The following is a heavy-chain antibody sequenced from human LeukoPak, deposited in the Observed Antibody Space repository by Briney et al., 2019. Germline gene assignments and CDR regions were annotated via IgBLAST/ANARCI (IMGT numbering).Heavy chain of an antibody. D-gene: IGHD3-10*01. CDR2: IRESGGGT. V-gene: IGHV3-23*01. CDR1: GFTLSNYA. J-gene: IGHJ4*02. CDR3: AKRGVVVRGVLVFGFHKEAYYFDH. Sequence: GGSLRLSGAASGFTLSNYAMNWVRQTPGKGLEWVSGIRESGGGTYYTDSVKGRFTISRDNAKNTLYLQMNSLRAEDTAVYYCAKRGVVVRGVLVFGFHKEAYYFDHWGQGSLVTVSS.